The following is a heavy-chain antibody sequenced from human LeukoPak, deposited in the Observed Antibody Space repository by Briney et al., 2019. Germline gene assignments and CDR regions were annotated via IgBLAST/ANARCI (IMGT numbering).Heavy chain of an antibody. CDR1: GFTFSSYG. V-gene: IGHV3-30*02. D-gene: IGHD4-17*01. CDR2: IRYDGSNK. J-gene: IGHJ4*02. CDR3: AKGYGDKGDYFDY. Sequence: GGSLRLSCAASGFTFSSYGMHWFRQAPGKGLEWVAFIRYDGSNKYYADSVKGRFTISRDNSKNTLYLQMNSLRAEDTAVYYCAKGYGDKGDYFDYWGQGTLVTVSS.